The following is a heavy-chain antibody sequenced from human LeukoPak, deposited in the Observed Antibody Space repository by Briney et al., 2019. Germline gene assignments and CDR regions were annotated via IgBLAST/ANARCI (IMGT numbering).Heavy chain of an antibody. J-gene: IGHJ4*02. V-gene: IGHV4-59*01. CDR3: ARVFSDSTYYDFWSGYFFDY. D-gene: IGHD3-3*01. Sequence: ASETLPLTCTVSGGSISSYYWSWIRQPPGKGLEWIGYIYYSGSTNYNPSLKSRVTISVDTSKNQFSLKLSSVTAADTAVYYCARVFSDSTYYDFWSGYFFDYWGQGTLVTVSS. CDR1: GGSISSYY. CDR2: IYYSGST.